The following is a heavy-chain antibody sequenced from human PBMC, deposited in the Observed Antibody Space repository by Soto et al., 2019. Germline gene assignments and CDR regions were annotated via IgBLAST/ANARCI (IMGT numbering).Heavy chain of an antibody. D-gene: IGHD3-10*01. CDR1: GGSISSDY. V-gene: IGHV4-59*01. J-gene: IGHJ6*03. CDR3: ARDVDGSGGYYYYMDV. CDR2: IYYSGST. Sequence: QVQLQESGPGLVKPSETLSLTCTVSGGSISSDYWSWIRQPPGKGLEWIGYIYYSGSTNYNPSLKSRVTISVDTSKNQFSLKLSSVTAADTAVYYCARDVDGSGGYYYYMDVWGKGTTVTVSS.